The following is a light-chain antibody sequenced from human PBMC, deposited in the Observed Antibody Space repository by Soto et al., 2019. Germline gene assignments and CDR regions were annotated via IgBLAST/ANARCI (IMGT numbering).Light chain of an antibody. CDR1: QSISNH. CDR2: DAS. V-gene: IGKV1-5*01. Sequence: DIQMTQSPSSLSASVEDRVIITCRASQSISNHLNWYQQKPGKAHKLLIYDASSLESGVQSRFSGSGSGTEFTLTISSLQPDDFAAYYCKQYNSFPWTFGQGTKVDIK. CDR3: KQYNSFPWT. J-gene: IGKJ1*01.